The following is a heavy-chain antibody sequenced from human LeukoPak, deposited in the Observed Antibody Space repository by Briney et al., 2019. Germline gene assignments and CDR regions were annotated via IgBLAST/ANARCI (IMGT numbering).Heavy chain of an antibody. CDR2: IQYDGSYK. D-gene: IGHD2-2*02. CDR3: AKTSDQLLYSKFDF. Sequence: GESLRLSCATSGFTFSFYGMHWVRQAPGKGLEWVAFIQYDGSYKFYADSVQGRFSISRDNSKNTLFLQMNSLGADDTAVYYCAKTSDQLLYSKFDFWGQGTLVTVSS. CDR1: GFTFSFYG. V-gene: IGHV3-30*02. J-gene: IGHJ4*02.